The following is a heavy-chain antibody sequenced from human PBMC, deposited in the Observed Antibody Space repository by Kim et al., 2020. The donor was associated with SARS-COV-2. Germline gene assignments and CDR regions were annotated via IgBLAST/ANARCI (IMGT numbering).Heavy chain of an antibody. V-gene: IGHV3-23*01. J-gene: IGHJ4*02. CDR3: AKGTTKRVWFGVNFDY. Sequence: SVKGRFTSSRGNSKSTLYLQMNSLRAEDTAVYYCAKGTTKRVWFGVNFDYWGQGTLVTVSS. D-gene: IGHD3-10*01.